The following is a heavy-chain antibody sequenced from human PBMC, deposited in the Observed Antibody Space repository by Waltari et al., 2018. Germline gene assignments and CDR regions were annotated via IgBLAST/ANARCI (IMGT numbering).Heavy chain of an antibody. CDR3: SRGYRDVWSGYYTSSFDP. V-gene: IGHV1-2*02. D-gene: IGHD3-3*01. CDR2: SQCNNGGT. J-gene: IGHJ5*02. Sequence: QVQLVQPGAEIKTPGASVKVHCKASGYTIPDYLLHWVRQAPGQGLEWMGWSQCNNGGTHYARTFQGRVTMSRDTSSNTLFMGMNTLNTVNTAVCYCSRGYRDVWSGYYTSSFDPWGQGTRVTVS. CDR1: GYTIPDYL.